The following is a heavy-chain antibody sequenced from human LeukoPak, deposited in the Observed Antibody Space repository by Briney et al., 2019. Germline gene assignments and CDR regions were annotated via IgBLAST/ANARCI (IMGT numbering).Heavy chain of an antibody. D-gene: IGHD7-27*01. CDR1: GFTFSSYG. V-gene: IGHV3-33*01. CDR3: ARDLTGVFDY. J-gene: IGHJ4*02. CDR2: IWYDGSNK. Sequence: GGSLRLSCAASGFTFSSYGMHWVRQAPVKGLEWVAVIWYDGSNKYYADSVKGRFTISRDNSKNTLYLQMNSLRAEDTAVYYCARDLTGVFDYWGQGTLVTVSS.